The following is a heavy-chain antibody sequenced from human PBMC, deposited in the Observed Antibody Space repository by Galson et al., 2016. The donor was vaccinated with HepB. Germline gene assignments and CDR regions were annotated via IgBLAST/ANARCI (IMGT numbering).Heavy chain of an antibody. Sequence: SETPSLTCAVDDESFSAFHWSWIRQPPGKGLEWIGDINYSGDSNYHPSLESRVTISVDTSKNQVSLKLTSVTAADTAMYYCARGGASRWGSYRYLLYFDYWGQGTLVTVSS. J-gene: IGHJ4*02. D-gene: IGHD3-16*02. V-gene: IGHV4-34*01. CDR3: ARGGASRWGSYRYLLYFDY. CDR1: DESFSAFH. CDR2: INYSGDS.